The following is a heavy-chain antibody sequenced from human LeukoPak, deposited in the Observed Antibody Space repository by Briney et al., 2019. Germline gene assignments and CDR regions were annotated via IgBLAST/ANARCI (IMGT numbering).Heavy chain of an antibody. CDR3: GRHSAGKNWFDS. Sequence: SETLSLTCTVSGGSISSSTHYWDWIRQPPGKGLEWIGNIYYSGTTYYNPSLRSRVAMSVDTSKNQFSLKLSSVPAADTAVYYCGRHSAGKNWFDSWGQGTQVTVSS. CDR1: GGSISSSTHY. V-gene: IGHV4-39*01. D-gene: IGHD2/OR15-2a*01. J-gene: IGHJ5*01. CDR2: IYYSGTT.